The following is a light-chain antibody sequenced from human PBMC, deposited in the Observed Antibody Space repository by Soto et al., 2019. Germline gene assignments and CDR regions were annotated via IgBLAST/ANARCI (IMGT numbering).Light chain of an antibody. CDR3: QQRSNWRA. CDR2: DAS. Sequence: EIVLTQSPATLSLSPGERATLSCRASQSVSSYLAWYQQKPGQAPRLLIYDASNRATGIPAMFSGSGSGTDFTLTISSLEPEDFAVYYCQQRSNWRAFGQGTKVEI. J-gene: IGKJ1*01. CDR1: QSVSSY. V-gene: IGKV3-11*01.